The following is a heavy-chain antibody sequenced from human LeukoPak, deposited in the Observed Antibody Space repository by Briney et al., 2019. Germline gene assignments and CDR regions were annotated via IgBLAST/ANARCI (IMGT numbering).Heavy chain of an antibody. CDR2: ISGSGGST. J-gene: IGHJ4*02. Sequence: GGSLRLSCAASGFTFSSYAMSWVRQAPGKGLEWVLAISGSGGSTYYADSVKGRFTISRDNSKNTLYLQMNSLRAEDTAVYYCARERGYSSSLDYWGQGTLVTVSS. CDR1: GFTFSSYA. CDR3: ARERGYSSSLDY. V-gene: IGHV3-23*01. D-gene: IGHD5-18*01.